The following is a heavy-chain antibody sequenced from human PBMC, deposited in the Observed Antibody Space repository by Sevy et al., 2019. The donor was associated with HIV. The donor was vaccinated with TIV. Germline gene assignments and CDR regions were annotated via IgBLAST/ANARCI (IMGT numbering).Heavy chain of an antibody. J-gene: IGHJ4*02. CDR1: GFTFSDYG. Sequence: GGSLRLSCAASGFTFSDYGMHWVRQSPGKGLEWVAVIWYDGSSKYYADSVKGRFTISRDNSKKTVYLQMNGLRAEDTAVYYCARDKLLPVMVTMVRGALSYYFDYWGQGTLVTVSS. V-gene: IGHV3-33*01. CDR3: ARDKLLPVMVTMVRGALSYYFDY. CDR2: IWYDGSSK. D-gene: IGHD3-10*01.